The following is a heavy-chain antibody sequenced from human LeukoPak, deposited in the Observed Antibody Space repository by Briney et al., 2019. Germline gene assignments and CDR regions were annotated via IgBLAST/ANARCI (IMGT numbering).Heavy chain of an antibody. Sequence: PSESLSLTCAVSGGPISSSNWWRCVRQPPGKGLEWNGEIYHSGSTNYNPSLKRRVTISVDKSKNQFSLKLSSVTAADTAVYYGARDQGPGIVVVPAANRAFDIWGQGKMVTVSS. V-gene: IGHV4-4*02. CDR1: GGPISSSNW. J-gene: IGHJ3*02. CDR3: ARDQGPGIVVVPAANRAFDI. CDR2: IYHSGST. D-gene: IGHD2-2*01.